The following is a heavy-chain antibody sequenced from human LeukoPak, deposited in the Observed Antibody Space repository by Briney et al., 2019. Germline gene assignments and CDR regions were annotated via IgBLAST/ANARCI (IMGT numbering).Heavy chain of an antibody. CDR1: GYTFTSYD. CDR2: MNPNSGHT. D-gene: IGHD3-16*01. J-gene: IGHJ6*03. CDR3: ARETSQKGAHYMDV. Sequence: APVKVSCKASGYTFTSYDINWVRQATGQGLEWMGWMNPNSGHTGYAQKFQGRVTMTRNTSTTTAYMELSSLRSEDTAVYYCARETSQKGAHYMDVWGKGTTVTISS. V-gene: IGHV1-8*01.